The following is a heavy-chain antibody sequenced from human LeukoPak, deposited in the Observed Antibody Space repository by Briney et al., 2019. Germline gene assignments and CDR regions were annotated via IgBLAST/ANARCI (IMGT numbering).Heavy chain of an antibody. CDR3: ARERTSHFDY. J-gene: IGHJ4*02. Sequence: RTSETLSLTCTVSGYSISSGYYWGWIRQPPGKGLEWIGSIYHSGSTYYNPSLKSRVTISVDTSKNQFSLKLSSVTAADTAVYYCARERTSHFDYWGQGTLVTVSS. CDR1: GYSISSGYY. V-gene: IGHV4-38-2*02. CDR2: IYHSGST.